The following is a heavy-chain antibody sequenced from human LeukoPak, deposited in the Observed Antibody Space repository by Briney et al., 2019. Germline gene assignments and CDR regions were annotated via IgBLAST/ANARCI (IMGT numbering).Heavy chain of an antibody. CDR2: IIPIFGTA. Sequence: SVKVSCKASGGTFSSYAISWVRQAPGRGLEWMGGIIPIFGTANYAQKFQGRVTITTDESTSTAYMELSSLRSEDTAMYYCTRGTGYCSSTSCLGWFDPWGQGTLVTVSS. D-gene: IGHD2-2*01. CDR1: GGTFSSYA. CDR3: TRGTGYCSSTSCLGWFDP. V-gene: IGHV1-69*05. J-gene: IGHJ5*02.